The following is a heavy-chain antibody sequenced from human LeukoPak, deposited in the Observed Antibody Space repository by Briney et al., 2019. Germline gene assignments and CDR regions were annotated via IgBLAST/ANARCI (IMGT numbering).Heavy chain of an antibody. V-gene: IGHV3-48*03. CDR3: ARAFKVPSWYFDL. CDR2: ISSGGSTI. CDR1: GFTFSSYE. Sequence: QPGGSLRLSCAASGFTFSSYEMNWVRQAPGKGLEWVSYISSGGSTIYYADSVKGRFTISRDNAKNSLYLQMNSLRAEDTAVYYCARAFKVPSWYFDLWGRGTLVTVSS. J-gene: IGHJ2*01.